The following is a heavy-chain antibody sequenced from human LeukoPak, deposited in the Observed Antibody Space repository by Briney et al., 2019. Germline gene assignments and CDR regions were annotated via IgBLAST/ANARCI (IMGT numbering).Heavy chain of an antibody. CDR2: IYYSGST. J-gene: IGHJ3*02. CDR3: ARTYYYGSGSYYKLLDAFDI. D-gene: IGHD3-10*01. V-gene: IGHV4-59*01. CDR1: GGSISSYC. Sequence: SETLSLTCTVSGGSISSYCWSWIRQPPGKGLEWIGYIYYSGSTNYNPSLKSRFTISVDTSKNQFSLKLSSVTAADTAVYYCARTYYYGSGSYYKLLDAFDIWGQGTMVTVSS.